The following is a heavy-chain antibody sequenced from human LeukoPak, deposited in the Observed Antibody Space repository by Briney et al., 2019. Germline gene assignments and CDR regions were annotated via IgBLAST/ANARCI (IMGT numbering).Heavy chain of an antibody. J-gene: IGHJ4*02. V-gene: IGHV1-2*02. Sequence: ASVKVSCKASGYTFTGYYMHWVRQAPGQGLEWMEWTNPNSGDTNYAQKFQGRVTMTRDTSTSTAYMELSRLRSDDTAVYYCARTTFDYSFDYWGQGTLVTASS. CDR3: ARTTFDYSFDY. CDR2: TNPNSGDT. D-gene: IGHD4-11*01. CDR1: GYTFTGYY.